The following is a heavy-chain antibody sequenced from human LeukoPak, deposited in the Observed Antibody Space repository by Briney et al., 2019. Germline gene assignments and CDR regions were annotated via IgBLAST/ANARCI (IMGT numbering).Heavy chain of an antibody. CDR2: IYTSGST. D-gene: IGHD3-22*01. J-gene: IGHJ4*02. V-gene: IGHV4-4*09. CDR1: GGSISSYY. Sequence: ASETLSLTCTVSGGSISSYYWSWIRQPPGKGLEWIGYIYTSGSTNYNPSLKSRVTISEDTSKNQFSLKLSSVTAADTAVYYCARLNYYDSSGYDYWGQGTLVTVSS. CDR3: ARLNYYDSSGYDY.